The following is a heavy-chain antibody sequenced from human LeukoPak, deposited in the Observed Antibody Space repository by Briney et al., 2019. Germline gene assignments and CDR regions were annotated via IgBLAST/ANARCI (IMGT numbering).Heavy chain of an antibody. CDR1: GFTFSDYG. CDR3: TKGDPWTGSYMDV. Sequence: GGSLRLSCAASGFTFSDYGMHWVRQAPGKGLEWVAFIRYDGTNKYNADSVKGRFTISRDNSENTLYLQMNSLRADDTALYYYTKGDPWTGSYMDVWGKGTTVTVSS. J-gene: IGHJ6*03. CDR2: IRYDGTNK. V-gene: IGHV3-30*02. D-gene: IGHD3/OR15-3a*01.